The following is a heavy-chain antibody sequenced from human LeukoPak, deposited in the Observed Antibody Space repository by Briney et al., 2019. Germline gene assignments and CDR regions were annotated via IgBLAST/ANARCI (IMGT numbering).Heavy chain of an antibody. D-gene: IGHD3-10*01. V-gene: IGHV3-48*03. Sequence: GGSLRLSCAASGFPFSAYEMNWVRQAPGKGLEWVSYIRVSGDTIYYADSVKGRFTISRDNAKKSLYLQMKSLRAEDTAVYYCARGTLYYGSESYDYWGQGTLVAVSS. J-gene: IGHJ4*02. CDR1: GFPFSAYE. CDR3: ARGTLYYGSESYDY. CDR2: IRVSGDTI.